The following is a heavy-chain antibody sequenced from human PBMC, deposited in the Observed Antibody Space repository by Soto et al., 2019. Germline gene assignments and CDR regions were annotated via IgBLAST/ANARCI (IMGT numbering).Heavy chain of an antibody. Sequence: QMQLVQSGAEVKKPGSSVKVSCKASGGTFGNLGISWLRQAPGQGLEWMGGTIPIFDTPHYAEKFRDRLTITADATSTAYMELTSLSSEDTAVYFCAKKLTIYAVDPADSWGQGTQVAVSS. J-gene: IGHJ4*02. D-gene: IGHD3-3*01. CDR1: GGTFGNLG. CDR3: AKKLTIYAVDPADS. CDR2: TIPIFDTP. V-gene: IGHV1-69*01.